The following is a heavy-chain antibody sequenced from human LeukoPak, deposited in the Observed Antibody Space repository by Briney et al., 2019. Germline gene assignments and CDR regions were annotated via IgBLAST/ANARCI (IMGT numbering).Heavy chain of an antibody. V-gene: IGHV4-59*01. J-gene: IGHJ4*02. CDR3: ARGNWNYGY. CDR2: IYYSGST. CDR1: GGSISSYY. Sequence: PSETLSLTCTVSGGSISSYYWSWIRQPPGKGLEWIGYIYYSGSTNYNPSLKSRVTISVDTSKNQFSLKLSSMSAADTAVYYCARGNWNYGYWGQGTLVTVSS. D-gene: IGHD1-7*01.